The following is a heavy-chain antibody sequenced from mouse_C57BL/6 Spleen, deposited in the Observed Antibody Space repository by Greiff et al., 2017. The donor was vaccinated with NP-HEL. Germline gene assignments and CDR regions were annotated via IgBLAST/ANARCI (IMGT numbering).Heavy chain of an antibody. CDR1: GYTFTDYN. V-gene: IGHV1-22*01. CDR2: INPNNGGT. CDR3: ARSTVVATSDY. D-gene: IGHD1-1*01. Sequence: EVQLQQSGPELVKPGASVKMSCKASGYTFTDYNMHWVKQSHGKSLVWIGYINPNNGGTSYNQKFKGKATLTVNKSSSTAYMELRSLTSEDSAVYYCARSTVVATSDYWGQGTTLTVSS. J-gene: IGHJ2*01.